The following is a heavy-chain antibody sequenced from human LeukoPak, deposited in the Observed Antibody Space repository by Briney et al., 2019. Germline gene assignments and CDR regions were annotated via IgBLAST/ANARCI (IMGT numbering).Heavy chain of an antibody. CDR3: ARTVDYFDH. CDR1: GGSVSSGSYY. CDR2: IYYSGST. Sequence: SETLSLTCTVPGGSVSSGSYYWSWIRQPPGKGLEWIGYIYYSGSTNYNPSLKSRVTISVDTSKNQFSLKLSSVTAADTAVYYCARTVDYFDHWGQGTLVTVSS. J-gene: IGHJ4*02. V-gene: IGHV4-61*01.